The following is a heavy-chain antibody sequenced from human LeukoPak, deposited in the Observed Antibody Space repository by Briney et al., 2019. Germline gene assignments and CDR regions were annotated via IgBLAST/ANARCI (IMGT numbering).Heavy chain of an antibody. D-gene: IGHD2-2*02. CDR2: IIPIFGTA. CDR1: GGTFSSYA. J-gene: IGHJ4*02. V-gene: IGHV1-69*05. Sequence: ASVKVSCKASGGTFSSYAISWVRQAPGQGLEWIGGIIPIFGTANYAQKFQGRVTITTDESTSTAYMELSSLRSEDTAVYYCASSGPGCSSTSCYTGYWGQGTLVTVSS. CDR3: ASSGPGCSSTSCYTGY.